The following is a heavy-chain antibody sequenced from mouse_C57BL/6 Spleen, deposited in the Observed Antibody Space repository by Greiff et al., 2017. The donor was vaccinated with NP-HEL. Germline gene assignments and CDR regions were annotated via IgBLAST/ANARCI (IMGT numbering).Heavy chain of an antibody. J-gene: IGHJ2*01. Sequence: QVQLQQPGAELVRPGTSVKMSCKASGYTFTNYWIGWAKQRPGHGLEWIGDIYPGGGYTNYNEKFKGKATLTADKSSSTAYMQFSSLTSEDSAIYYCARSNLGDFDYWGQGTTLTVSS. CDR3: ARSNLGDFDY. D-gene: IGHD4-1*01. CDR2: IYPGGGYT. CDR1: GYTFTNYW. V-gene: IGHV1-63*01.